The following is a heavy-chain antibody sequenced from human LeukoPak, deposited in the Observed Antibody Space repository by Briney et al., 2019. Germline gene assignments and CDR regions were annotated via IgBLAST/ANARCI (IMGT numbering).Heavy chain of an antibody. CDR3: ATEGRIMGATIDY. D-gene: IGHD1-26*01. Sequence: GGSLRLSCAASGCTFSSYWMYWVRQAPGEGLVWVSRVNTDGSSTRYADSAKGRFTISTDNDTNTLYLQMDSLRAEDTAVYYCATEGRIMGATIDYWGQGALVTVSS. CDR2: VNTDGSST. J-gene: IGHJ4*02. CDR1: GCTFSSYW. V-gene: IGHV3-74*01.